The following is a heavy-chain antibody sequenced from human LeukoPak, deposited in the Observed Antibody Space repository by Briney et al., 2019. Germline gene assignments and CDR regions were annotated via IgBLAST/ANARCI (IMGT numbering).Heavy chain of an antibody. J-gene: IGHJ4*02. V-gene: IGHV4-38-2*02. CDR2: IYHSGST. CDR3: ASTGERHIFDY. CDR1: GYSISSGYY. D-gene: IGHD1-1*01. Sequence: SETLSLTCTVSGYSISSGYYWGWVRQPPGKGLEWIGSIYHSGSTYYNPSLKSRVTISVDTSKNQFFLKLSSVTAADTAVYYCASTGERHIFDYWGQGTLVTVSS.